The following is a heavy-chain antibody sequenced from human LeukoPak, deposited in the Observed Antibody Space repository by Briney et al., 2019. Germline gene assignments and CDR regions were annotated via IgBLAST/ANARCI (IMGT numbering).Heavy chain of an antibody. D-gene: IGHD3-10*01. CDR1: GYTFTSYD. CDR2: MNPNSGNT. J-gene: IGHJ6*03. Sequence: ASVKVSCKASGYTFTSYDINWVRQATGQGLEWMGWMNPNSGNTGYAQKFQGRVTITRNTSISTAYMELSSLRSEGTAVYYCARARDYYGSGSQPYYYYYMDVWGKGTTVTVSS. CDR3: ARARDYYGSGSQPYYYYYMDV. V-gene: IGHV1-8*03.